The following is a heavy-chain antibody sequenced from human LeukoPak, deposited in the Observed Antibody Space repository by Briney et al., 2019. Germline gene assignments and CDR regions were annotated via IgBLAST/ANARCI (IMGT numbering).Heavy chain of an antibody. D-gene: IGHD3-9*01. CDR1: GFTFSHYG. CDR3: ARDLGDGDIPAPFGY. V-gene: IGHV3-33*01. CDR2: IWYDGSNK. Sequence: GRSLRLSCAASGFTFSHYGIHWVRQSPGKGLEWVAGIWYDGSNKNYVDSVEGRFTISRDNSKNTIYMQMSSLRAEDTAVYYCARDLGDGDIPAPFGYWGQGTLVTVSS. J-gene: IGHJ4*02.